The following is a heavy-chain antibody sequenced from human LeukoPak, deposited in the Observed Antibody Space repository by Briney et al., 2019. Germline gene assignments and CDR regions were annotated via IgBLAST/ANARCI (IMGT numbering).Heavy chain of an antibody. D-gene: IGHD1-26*01. CDR1: GGSISSSSYY. CDR2: IYYSGST. V-gene: IGHV4-39*07. J-gene: IGHJ4*02. CDR3: AGVGPRWEWELLYYFDY. Sequence: PSETLSLTCTVSGGSISSSSYYWGWIRQPPGKGLEWIGSIYYSGSTYYNPSLKSRVTISVDTSKNQFSLKLSSVTAADTAVSYCAGVGPRWEWELLYYFDYWGQGTLVTVSS.